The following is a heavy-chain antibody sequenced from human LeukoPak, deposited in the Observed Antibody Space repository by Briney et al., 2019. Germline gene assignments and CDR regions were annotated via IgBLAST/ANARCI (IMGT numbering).Heavy chain of an antibody. D-gene: IGHD1-14*01. V-gene: IGHV4-39*01. CDR2: IYYSGST. CDR1: GGSISSSSYY. J-gene: IGHJ4*02. CDR3: ARLGRPLRNFDY. Sequence: PSETLSLTCTVSGGSISSSSYYWGWIRQPPGKGLEWIGSIYYSGSTYYNPSLKSRVTISVDTSKNQFSLKLSSVTAADTAVYYCARLGRPLRNFDYWGQGTLVTVSS.